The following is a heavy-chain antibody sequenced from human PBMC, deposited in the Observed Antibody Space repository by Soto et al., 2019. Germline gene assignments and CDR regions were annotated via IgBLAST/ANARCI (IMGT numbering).Heavy chain of an antibody. V-gene: IGHV3-33*01. Sequence: QVQLVESGGGVVQPGRSLRLSCAASGFTFSSYGMHWVRQAPGKGLEWVALIWYDGSDKYYADSVKGRFTISRDNSKNTLYLQMDSLRAEDTAVYFCASHSGYSHYWGQGTLVTVSS. CDR2: IWYDGSDK. J-gene: IGHJ4*02. CDR1: GFTFSSYG. D-gene: IGHD3-22*01. CDR3: ASHSGYSHY.